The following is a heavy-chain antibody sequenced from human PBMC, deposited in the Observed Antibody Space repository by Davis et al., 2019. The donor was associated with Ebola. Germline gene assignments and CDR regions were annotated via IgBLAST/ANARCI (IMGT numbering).Heavy chain of an antibody. CDR3: ARVGDYGDYSGNYYYYGMDV. CDR1: GYTFTSYG. Sequence: SVKVSCKASGYTFTSYGISWVRQAPGQGLEWMGGIIPIFGTANYAQKFQGRVTITADKSTSTAYMELSSLRSEDTAVYYCARVGDYGDYSGNYYYYGMDVWGQGTTVTVSS. V-gene: IGHV1-69*06. D-gene: IGHD4-17*01. J-gene: IGHJ6*02. CDR2: IIPIFGTA.